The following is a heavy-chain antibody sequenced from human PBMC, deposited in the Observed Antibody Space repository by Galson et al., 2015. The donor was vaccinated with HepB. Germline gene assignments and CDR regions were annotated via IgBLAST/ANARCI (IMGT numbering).Heavy chain of an antibody. V-gene: IGHV3-48*02. CDR2: ITGSSNTI. Sequence: SLRLYCAAYGFNFSTYIMNWVRQAPGKGLEWVSYITGSSNTIFYAESVKGRITISRDNAKNSLYRQMNSLRDEDTAVYYCARLGGVDYVDYYLYYWGQGTLVSVSS. D-gene: IGHD4-17*01. CDR1: GFNFSTYI. CDR3: ARLGGVDYVDYYLYY. J-gene: IGHJ4*02.